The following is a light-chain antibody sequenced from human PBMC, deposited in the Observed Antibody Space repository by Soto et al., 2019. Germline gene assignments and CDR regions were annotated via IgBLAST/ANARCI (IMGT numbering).Light chain of an antibody. CDR3: QSYDNILRAWV. J-gene: IGLJ3*02. CDR1: SSDVGAYNY. CDR2: EVS. V-gene: IGLV2-14*01. Sequence: QSALTQPASVSGSPGQSITISCTGTSSDVGAYNYVSWYQQHPGKAPKLIIYEVSNRPSGVSNHFSGSKSGNTASLTISGLQAEDEADYYCQSYDNILRAWVFGGGTKVTVL.